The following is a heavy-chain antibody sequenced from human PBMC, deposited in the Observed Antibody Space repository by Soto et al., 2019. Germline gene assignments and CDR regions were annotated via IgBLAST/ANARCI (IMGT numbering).Heavy chain of an antibody. V-gene: IGHV3-64D*06. Sequence: LRLSCSASGFDFNTYSMHWVRQAPGKGLEYVSAISADGANTFYIDSVKGRFTLCRDNFNNTVYLQMSSLRDEDTAVYYCLSYKFDFWGQGTLVTV. CDR2: ISADGANT. D-gene: IGHD1-1*01. CDR1: GFDFNTYS. CDR3: LSYKFDF. J-gene: IGHJ4*01.